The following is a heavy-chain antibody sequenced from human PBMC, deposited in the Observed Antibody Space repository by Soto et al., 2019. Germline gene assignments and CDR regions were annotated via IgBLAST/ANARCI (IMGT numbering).Heavy chain of an antibody. CDR2: IIPSCGTT. J-gene: IGHJ6*02. CDR1: GGTFSNFA. D-gene: IGHD2-15*01. CDR3: AREEVAACRGESCYAYNSGRGHFYFYGMDV. V-gene: IGHV1-69*01. Sequence: QVQLVQSGAEVKKPGSSVRVSCKASGGTFSNFAISWVRQAPGQGFEWVGGIIPSCGTTNYAQQFQGGVTITADVSTSTAYLGLTSLTSEDTAVYYCAREEVAACRGESCYAYNSGRGHFYFYGMDVWGQGTSVTVS.